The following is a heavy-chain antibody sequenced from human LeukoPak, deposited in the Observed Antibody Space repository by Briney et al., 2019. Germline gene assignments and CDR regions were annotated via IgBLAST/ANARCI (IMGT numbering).Heavy chain of an antibody. V-gene: IGHV4-61*01. Sequence: SETLSLTCTVSGYSISSGYYWGWIRQPPGKGLEWIGYIYYSGSTNYNPSLKSRVTISVDTSKNQFSLKLSSVTAADTAVYYCARVIFGGNTFDYWGQGTLVTVSS. CDR2: IYYSGST. CDR3: ARVIFGGNTFDY. J-gene: IGHJ4*02. D-gene: IGHD4-23*01. CDR1: GYSISSGYY.